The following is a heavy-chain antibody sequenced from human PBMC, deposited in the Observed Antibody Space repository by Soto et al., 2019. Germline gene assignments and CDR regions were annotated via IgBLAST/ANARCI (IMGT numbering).Heavy chain of an antibody. J-gene: IGHJ6*03. V-gene: IGHV3-23*01. CDR3: AKGPEFTVAWYYYYYMDV. D-gene: IGHD4-17*01. Sequence: GGSLRLSCAASGFTFSSYAMSWVRQAPGKGLEWVSAISGSGGSTYYADSVKGRFTISRDNSKNTLYLQMNSLRAEDTAVYYCAKGPEFTVAWYYYYYMDVWGKGTTVTVSS. CDR1: GFTFSSYA. CDR2: ISGSGGST.